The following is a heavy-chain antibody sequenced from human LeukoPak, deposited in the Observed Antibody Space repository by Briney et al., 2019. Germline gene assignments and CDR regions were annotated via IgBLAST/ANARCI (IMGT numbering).Heavy chain of an antibody. CDR3: AKRPDCSTSNCFRFEY. V-gene: IGHV3-23*01. J-gene: IGHJ4*02. D-gene: IGHD2-21*01. Sequence: GGPLRLSCAASGSTFSTYAMSGVRHARGQGLEWVSSISGVGVSTYFAESVKGRFTISRDNSKNPLYLQMNSLRAQDTGVYYCAKRPDCSTSNCFRFEYWGQGTLVTVPS. CDR1: GSTFSTYA. CDR2: ISGVGVST.